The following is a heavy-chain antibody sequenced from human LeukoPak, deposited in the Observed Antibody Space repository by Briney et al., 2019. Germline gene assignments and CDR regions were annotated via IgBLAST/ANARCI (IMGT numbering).Heavy chain of an antibody. CDR1: VGSISSSSYY. V-gene: IGHV4-39*01. CDR3: GRLTHDYGDY. CDR2: IYYSGTT. Sequence: PSETLSLTCTVSVGSISSSSYYWGWIRQPPGKGLEWIGSIYYSGTTFYNASLKSRVTISVDTSKNQFSLRLSSVTAADSAMYCCGRLTHDYGDYWGEGTLVSVSS. J-gene: IGHJ4*02.